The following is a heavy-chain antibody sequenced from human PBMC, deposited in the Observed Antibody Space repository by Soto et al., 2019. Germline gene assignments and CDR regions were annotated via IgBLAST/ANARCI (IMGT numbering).Heavy chain of an antibody. CDR2: ISGGSGNT. V-gene: IGHV1-3*01. Sequence: SSVKVSFKASGYIFTKSAMHLVLHAPGQRLEWMGWISGGSGNTKYSPKFQNRLTITRDTSASTAYMELSSLRSEDTALYYCARDGVATGNVNFDYWGQGALVTVSS. CDR1: GYIFTKSA. CDR3: ARDGVATGNVNFDY. D-gene: IGHD3-9*01. J-gene: IGHJ4*02.